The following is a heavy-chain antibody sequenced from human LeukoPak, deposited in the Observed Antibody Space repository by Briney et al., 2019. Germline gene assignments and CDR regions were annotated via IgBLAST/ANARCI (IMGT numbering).Heavy chain of an antibody. CDR3: ARRRGDFWSDYYAFDY. J-gene: IGHJ4*02. D-gene: IGHD3-3*01. Sequence: SETLSLTCTVSGGSISSYYWSWIRQPPGKGLVWIGYIYYSGSTDYNPSLTSRVTISLDTSKNQFSLKLSSVTAADTAVYYCARRRGDFWSDYYAFDYWGQGTLVTISS. CDR1: GGSISSYY. V-gene: IGHV4-59*08. CDR2: IYYSGST.